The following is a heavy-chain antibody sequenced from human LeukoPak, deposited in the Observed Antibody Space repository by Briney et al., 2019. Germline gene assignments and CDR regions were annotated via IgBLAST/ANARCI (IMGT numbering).Heavy chain of an antibody. CDR1: GFTFNSYN. V-gene: IGHV3-48*01. Sequence: GGSLRLSCAASGFTFNSYNMNWVRQAPGKGLEWVSYISGSSNTIYYADSVKGRFTIFRDNVKNSLYLQMNSLRADDTAVYYCARDAGSYHFDYWGQGTLVTVSS. CDR2: ISGSSNTI. J-gene: IGHJ4*02. CDR3: ARDAGSYHFDY. D-gene: IGHD3-10*01.